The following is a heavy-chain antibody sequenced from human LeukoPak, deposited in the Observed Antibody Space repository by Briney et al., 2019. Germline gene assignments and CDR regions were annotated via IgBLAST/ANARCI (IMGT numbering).Heavy chain of an antibody. CDR1: GYTLTELA. J-gene: IGHJ4*02. V-gene: IGHV1-24*01. D-gene: IGHD3-10*01. CDR2: YDPEDGET. Sequence: ASVKVSCKVSGYTLTELAMHWVRQAPGKGLEWMGGYDPEDGETIYAQRFQGRVTMTEDTSTDTAYMELSSLRSEDTAVYYCATEGGRSYYFHWGQGTLVTVSS. CDR3: ATEGGRSYYFH.